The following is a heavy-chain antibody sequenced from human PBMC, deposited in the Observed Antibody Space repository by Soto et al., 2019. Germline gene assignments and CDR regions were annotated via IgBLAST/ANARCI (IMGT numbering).Heavy chain of an antibody. CDR3: AGTGGSPPLNAFNS. CDR1: GFITSHFY. V-gene: IGHV3-53*01. J-gene: IGHJ3*01. D-gene: IGHD3-16*01. Sequence: GALRLSSASAGFITSHFYMSWVRDAPGKGLESVSVRYSRDSTYYADSVKCRFTISRDKYKWMLSLQMNSLRAEDKAVYYFAGTGGSPPLNAFNSWGQGTMVTVSS. CDR2: RYSRDST.